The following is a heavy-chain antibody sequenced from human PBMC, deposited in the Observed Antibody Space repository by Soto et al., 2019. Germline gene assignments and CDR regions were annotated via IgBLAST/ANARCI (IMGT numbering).Heavy chain of an antibody. V-gene: IGHV3-23*01. J-gene: IGHJ4*02. CDR1: GFTFSSYA. D-gene: IGHD3-22*01. Sequence: GGSLRLSCAASGFTFSSYAMSWVRQAPGKGLEWVSAISGSGGSTYYADSVKGRFTISRDNSKNTLYLQMNSLRAEDTAVYYCAKATLQYYYDSSGSEFNWLWGQGTLVTVSS. CDR2: ISGSGGST. CDR3: AKATLQYYYDSSGSEFNWL.